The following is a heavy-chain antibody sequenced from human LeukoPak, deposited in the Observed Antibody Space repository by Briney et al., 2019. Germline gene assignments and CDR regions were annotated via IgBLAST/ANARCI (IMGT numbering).Heavy chain of an antibody. Sequence: PETLSLTCTVSGGSISSYYWSWIRQPPGKGLEWIGYIYYSGSTNYNPSLKSRVTISVDTSKNQFSLKLSSVTAADTAVYYCARDAPSYSGSYSASPSWGQGTLVTVSS. CDR1: GGSISSYY. J-gene: IGHJ5*02. CDR2: IYYSGST. D-gene: IGHD1-26*01. V-gene: IGHV4-59*01. CDR3: ARDAPSYSGSYSASPS.